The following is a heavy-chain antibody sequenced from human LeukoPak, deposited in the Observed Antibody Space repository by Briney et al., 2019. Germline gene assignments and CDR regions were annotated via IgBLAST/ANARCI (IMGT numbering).Heavy chain of an antibody. J-gene: IGHJ4*02. Sequence: GGSLRLSCAASGFTFSDFWMHWVRQAPGKGPVWVSRIRPDGTDASYADSVKRRFTISRDNARNTLFLQISSLRDEETAVYYCARDMWGAVDYWGQGTLVTVSS. CDR2: IRPDGTDA. V-gene: IGHV3-74*01. CDR3: ARDMWGAVDY. D-gene: IGHD1-26*01. CDR1: GFTFSDFW.